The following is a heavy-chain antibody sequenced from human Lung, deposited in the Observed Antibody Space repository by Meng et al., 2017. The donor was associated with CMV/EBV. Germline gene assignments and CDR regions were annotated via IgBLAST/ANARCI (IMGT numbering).Heavy chain of an antibody. J-gene: IGHJ3*02. V-gene: IGHV4-61*08. CDR2: IYYTGDT. CDR1: GGSVSTGGYY. D-gene: IGHD6-13*01. Sequence: SXTXSLXCTVSGGSVSTGGYYWTWIRQPPGKGLEWIGYIYYTGDTHYKSSLRSRLAISLDASKNQVSLKLNSVTAADTAVYYCARDLLGSSSWSYDAFDIXGQGXTVTVSS. CDR3: ARDLLGSSSWSYDAFDI.